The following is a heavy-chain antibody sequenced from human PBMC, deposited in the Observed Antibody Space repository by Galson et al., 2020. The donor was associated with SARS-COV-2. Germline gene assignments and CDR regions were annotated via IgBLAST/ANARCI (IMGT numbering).Heavy chain of an antibody. CDR2: ISHDGSNI. CDR1: GFRFSIFA. D-gene: IGHD1-26*01. Sequence: GGSLRLSCAASGFRFSIFALHWVRQAPGEGLEWVAVISHDGSNIQYSDSVKGRFSISRDNSNNTLNLQIHSLSIEDTAIYYCVRSSSGSFDFWGQGTLVTVSS. J-gene: IGHJ4*02. V-gene: IGHV3-30*04. CDR3: VRSSSGSFDF.